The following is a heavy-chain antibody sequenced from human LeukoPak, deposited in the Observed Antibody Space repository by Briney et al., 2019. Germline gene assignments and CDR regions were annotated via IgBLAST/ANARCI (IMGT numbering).Heavy chain of an antibody. Sequence: PSETLSLTCAVYGGSFSGYYWSWIRQPPGKGLEWIGEINHSGSTNYNPSLKSRVTISVDTSKNHFSLKLSSVTAADTAVYYCARAPYYYGSGSIDYWGQGTLVTVSS. CDR3: ARAPYYYGSGSIDY. CDR1: GGSFSGYY. J-gene: IGHJ4*02. D-gene: IGHD3-10*01. V-gene: IGHV4-34*01. CDR2: INHSGST.